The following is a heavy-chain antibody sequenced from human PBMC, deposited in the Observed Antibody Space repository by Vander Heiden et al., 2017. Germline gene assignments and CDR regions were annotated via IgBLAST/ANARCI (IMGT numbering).Heavy chain of an antibody. CDR1: GFTFSDYY. J-gene: IGHJ4*02. Sequence: QVQLVASGGGLVKPGGSLRLSCAASGFTFSDYYMSWIRQAPGKGLEWVSYISSSSSYTNYADSVKGRFTISRDNAKNSLYLQMNSLRAEDTAVYYCATYSSSWYAFDYWGQGTLVTVSS. D-gene: IGHD6-13*01. CDR3: ATYSSSWYAFDY. CDR2: ISSSSSYT. V-gene: IGHV3-11*06.